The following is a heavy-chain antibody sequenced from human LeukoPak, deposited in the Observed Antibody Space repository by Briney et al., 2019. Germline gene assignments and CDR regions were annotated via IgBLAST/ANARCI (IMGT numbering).Heavy chain of an antibody. V-gene: IGHV3-7*01. CDR3: ARLTTVTTHNWFDP. J-gene: IGHJ5*02. Sequence: GGSLRLSCAASGFTFSSYWMSWVRQAPGKGLEWVANIKQDGSEKYYVDPVKGRFTISRDNAKNSLYLQMNSLRAEDTAVYYCARLTTVTTHNWFDPWGQGTLVTVSS. D-gene: IGHD4-17*01. CDR2: IKQDGSEK. CDR1: GFTFSSYW.